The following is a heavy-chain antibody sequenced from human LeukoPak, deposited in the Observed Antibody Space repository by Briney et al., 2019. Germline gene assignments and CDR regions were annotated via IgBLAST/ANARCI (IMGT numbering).Heavy chain of an antibody. CDR1: GFTFSNAW. J-gene: IGHJ4*02. D-gene: IGHD3-22*01. CDR3: ARGAYDSSGYLDY. Sequence: PGGSLRLSCAASGFTFSNAWMSWVRQAPGKGLEWVGRIKSKTDGGTTDYAAPVKGRFTISRDNAKNTLYLQMNSLRAEDTAVYYCARGAYDSSGYLDYWGQGTLVTVSS. CDR2: IKSKTDGGTT. V-gene: IGHV3-15*05.